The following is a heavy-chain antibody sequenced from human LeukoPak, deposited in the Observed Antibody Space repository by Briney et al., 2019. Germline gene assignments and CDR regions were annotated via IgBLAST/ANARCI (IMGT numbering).Heavy chain of an antibody. CDR2: IYPGDSDT. CDR3: ARRLRNSRGIDY. CDR1: GYSFTSYW. V-gene: IGHV5-51*01. Sequence: GESLKISCKGSGYSFTSYWIAWVRQMPGKGLEWMGIIYPGDSDTTYSPSFQGQVTISADKSISTAYLQWSSLKPSDTAIYYCARRLRNSRGIDYWGQGTLVTVSS. J-gene: IGHJ4*02. D-gene: IGHD1-7*01.